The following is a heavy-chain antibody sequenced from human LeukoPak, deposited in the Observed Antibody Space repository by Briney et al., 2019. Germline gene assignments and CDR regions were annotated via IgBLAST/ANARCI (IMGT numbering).Heavy chain of an antibody. V-gene: IGHV3-23*01. D-gene: IGHD3-22*01. Sequence: GGSLRLSCAASGFTFTSYAMSWVRQAPGKGLEWVSAISCSGGSTYYADSVKGRFTISRDNSKNTLYLQMNSLRAEDTAVYYCAKTHPITMIVVVITPFDYWGQGTLVTVSS. CDR3: AKTHPITMIVVVITPFDY. CDR1: GFTFTSYA. CDR2: ISCSGGST. J-gene: IGHJ4*02.